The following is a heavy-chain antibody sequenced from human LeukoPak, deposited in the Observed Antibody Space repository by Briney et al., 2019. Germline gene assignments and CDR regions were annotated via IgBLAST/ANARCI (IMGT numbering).Heavy chain of an antibody. D-gene: IGHD2-2*01. V-gene: IGHV4-59*01. Sequence: SETLSLTCTVSGGSISSYYWSWIRQPPGKGLEWIGYIYYSGSTNYNPSLKSRVTISVDTSKNQFSLKLSSVTAADMAVYYCARVGVVPPYYFDYWGQGTLVTVSS. CDR3: ARVGVVPPYYFDY. J-gene: IGHJ4*02. CDR2: IYYSGST. CDR1: GGSISSYY.